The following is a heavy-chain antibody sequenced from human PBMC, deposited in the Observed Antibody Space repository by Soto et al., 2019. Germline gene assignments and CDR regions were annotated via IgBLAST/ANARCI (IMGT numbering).Heavy chain of an antibody. CDR1: GYTFTDYW. CDR3: APHQNVIRAPSSSNWFDP. Sequence: GESLKISCKGYGYTFTDYWIGWVRQMPGKGLELIGLIYPGDSDTRYSPSFQGRVTISADKSISTAFLQWSSLRASDTAMYYCAPHQNVIRAPSSSNWFDPWGQGTLVTVSS. V-gene: IGHV5-51*01. D-gene: IGHD2-2*01. J-gene: IGHJ5*02. CDR2: IYPGDSDT.